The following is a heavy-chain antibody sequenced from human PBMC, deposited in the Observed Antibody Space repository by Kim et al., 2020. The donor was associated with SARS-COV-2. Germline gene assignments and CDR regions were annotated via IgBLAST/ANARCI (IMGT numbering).Heavy chain of an antibody. V-gene: IGHV3-23*01. CDR2: ISGSGGST. CDR3: AKVGYYDSSGYYLYYFDY. J-gene: IGHJ4*02. CDR1: GFTFSSYA. Sequence: GGSLRLSCAASGFTFSSYAMSWVRQAPGKGLEWVSAISGSGGSTYYADSVKGRFTISRDNAKNTLYLQMNSLRAEDTAVYYCAKVGYYDSSGYYLYYFDYCREGTLVTLSP. D-gene: IGHD3-22*01.